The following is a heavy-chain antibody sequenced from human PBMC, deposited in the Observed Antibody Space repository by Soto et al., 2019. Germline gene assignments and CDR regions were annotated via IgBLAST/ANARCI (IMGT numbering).Heavy chain of an antibody. Sequence: GASVKVSCKASGYTFTKFHIHWVRQAPGQGLEWMGGIIPIFGTANYAQKFQGRVTITADESTSTAYMELSSLRSEDTAVYYCARYLSITMVRGVSNWFDPWGQGTLVTVSS. CDR2: IIPIFGTA. CDR3: ARYLSITMVRGVSNWFDP. D-gene: IGHD3-10*01. J-gene: IGHJ5*02. V-gene: IGHV1-69*13. CDR1: GYTFTKFH.